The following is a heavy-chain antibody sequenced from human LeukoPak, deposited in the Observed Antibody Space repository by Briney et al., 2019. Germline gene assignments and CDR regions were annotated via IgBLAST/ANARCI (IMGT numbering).Heavy chain of an antibody. J-gene: IGHJ3*02. CDR3: ARQITRGYDILTGYYYDAFDI. D-gene: IGHD3-9*01. CDR2: IYTSGST. Sequence: PSETLSLTCTVSGGSISSYYWSWIRQPAGKGLEWIGRIYTSGSTNYNPSLKSRVTMSVDTSKNQFSLKLSSVTAADTAVYYCARQITRGYDILTGYYYDAFDIWGQGTMVTVSS. V-gene: IGHV4-4*07. CDR1: GGSISSYY.